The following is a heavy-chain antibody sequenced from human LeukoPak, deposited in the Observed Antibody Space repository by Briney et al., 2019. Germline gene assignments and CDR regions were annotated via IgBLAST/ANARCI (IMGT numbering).Heavy chain of an antibody. CDR3: AKGGPVVPAAMNYYYYGMDV. D-gene: IGHD2-2*01. CDR1: GFTFSSYA. V-gene: IGHV3-23*01. J-gene: IGHJ6*02. CDR2: ISGSGGNT. Sequence: GSLRLSCAASGFTFSSYAMSWVRQAPGKGLEWVSAISGSGGNTYYADSVKGRFTISRDNSKNTLYLQMNSLRAEDTAVYYCAKGGPVVPAAMNYYYYGMDVWGQGTTVTVSS.